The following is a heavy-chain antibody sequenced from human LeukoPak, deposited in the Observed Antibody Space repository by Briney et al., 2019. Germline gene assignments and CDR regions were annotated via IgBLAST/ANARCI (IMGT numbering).Heavy chain of an antibody. D-gene: IGHD2-8*01. Sequence: SQTLSLTCAISGDSVSSNSAAWNWIRQSPSRGLEWLGRTYYRSKWYNDYAVSVKSRITINPDTSKNQFSLQLNSVTPEDSAVXXXXXXPRIVPRGMDVWGQGTTVTVSS. CDR1: GDSVSSNSAA. V-gene: IGHV6-1*01. CDR2: TYYRSKWYN. CDR3: XXXPRIVPRGMDV. J-gene: IGHJ6*02.